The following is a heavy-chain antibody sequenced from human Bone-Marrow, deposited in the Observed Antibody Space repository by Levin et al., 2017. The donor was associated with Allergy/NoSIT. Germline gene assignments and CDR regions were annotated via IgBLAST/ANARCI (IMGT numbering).Heavy chain of an antibody. CDR3: ARDDCSSNSCYSMDAFDL. CDR2: ISTTGDVI. D-gene: IGHD2-21*01. CDR1: GFTFSSHE. J-gene: IGHJ3*01. V-gene: IGHV3-48*03. Sequence: TGGSLRLSCAASGFTFSSHEMNWVRQAPGKGLEWVSYISTTGDVISYADSVKGRFTISRDNAKNSLYLQMNSLRVEDAAVYYCARDDCSSNSCYSMDAFDLWGQGTMVTVSS.